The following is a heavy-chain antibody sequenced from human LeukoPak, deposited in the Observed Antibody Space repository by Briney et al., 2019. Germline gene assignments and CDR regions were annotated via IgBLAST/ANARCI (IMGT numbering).Heavy chain of an antibody. D-gene: IGHD2-15*01. CDR3: ARSQGYCRGGSCLQGDWFDP. Sequence: GESLKISRKGSGYDLVIYWIGWVRQIPGKGLEWVGIIYPGDSDTRYSPSFQGQVTISADKSISTAYLQWSSLKASDTAMYYCARSQGYCRGGSCLQGDWFDPWGQGTLVTVSS. CDR1: GYDLVIYW. V-gene: IGHV5-51*01. J-gene: IGHJ5*02. CDR2: IYPGDSDT.